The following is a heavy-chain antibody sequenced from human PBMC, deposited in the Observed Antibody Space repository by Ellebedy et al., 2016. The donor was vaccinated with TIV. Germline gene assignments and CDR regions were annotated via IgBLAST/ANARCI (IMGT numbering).Heavy chain of an antibody. Sequence: MPSETLSLTCTVSGGSISSYYCSWIRQPPGKGLEWIGYIYYTGSTNYNPSLKSRVTISVDTSKNQFSLKLTSVTAVDTAVYYCARQSRGISLGADSWGQGTLVTVSS. CDR2: IYYTGST. CDR1: GGSISSYY. D-gene: IGHD4-23*01. V-gene: IGHV4-59*08. J-gene: IGHJ4*02. CDR3: ARQSRGISLGADS.